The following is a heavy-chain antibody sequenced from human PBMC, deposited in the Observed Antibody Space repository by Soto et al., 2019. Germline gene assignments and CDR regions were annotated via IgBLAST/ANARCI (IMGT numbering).Heavy chain of an antibody. CDR2: IKSKTDGGTA. D-gene: IGHD3-9*01. CDR3: TTGIYYDILTGYHNVAY. J-gene: IGHJ4*02. Sequence: GGSLRLSCVASGFNLSHPWMTWVRQAAGKGLEWVGRIKSKTDGGTADYAAPVKGRATISKDDSKNTVYLQMNSLKTEDTAVYYCTTGIYYDILTGYHNVAYWGQGALVTVSS. V-gene: IGHV3-15*01. CDR1: GFNLSHPW.